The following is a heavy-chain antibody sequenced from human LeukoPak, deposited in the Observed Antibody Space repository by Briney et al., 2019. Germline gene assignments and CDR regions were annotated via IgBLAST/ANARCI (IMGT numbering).Heavy chain of an antibody. CDR3: ARDNRADTAMVTFDY. V-gene: IGHV3-9*03. Sequence: GGSLRLSCAASGFTFDDYAMHWVRQAPGKGLEWVSGISWNSGSIGYADSVKGRFTISRDNAKNSLYLQMNSLRAEDMALYYCARDNRADTAMVTFDYWGQGTLVTVSS. D-gene: IGHD5-18*01. J-gene: IGHJ4*02. CDR2: ISWNSGSI. CDR1: GFTFDDYA.